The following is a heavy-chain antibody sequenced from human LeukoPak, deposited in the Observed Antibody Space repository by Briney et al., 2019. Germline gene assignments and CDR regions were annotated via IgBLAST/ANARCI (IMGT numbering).Heavy chain of an antibody. CDR2: ISYDGNNK. Sequence: GGPRRLSCAAPGFTSSAYAIPSARKAPGEGREWMAVISYDGNNKYYADSVKGRFTISRDNPKNTLYLQMNSLRAEDTAVYYCARDAVDTANAVWGQGTTVTVSS. V-gene: IGHV3-30-3*01. CDR3: ARDAVDTANAV. J-gene: IGHJ6*02. D-gene: IGHD5-18*01. CDR1: GFTSSAYA.